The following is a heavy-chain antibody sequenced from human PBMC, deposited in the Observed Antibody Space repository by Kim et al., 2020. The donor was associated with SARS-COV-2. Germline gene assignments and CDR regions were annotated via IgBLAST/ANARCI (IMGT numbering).Heavy chain of an antibody. Sequence: GGSLRLSCAASGFIFSNYAMSWVRQAPGEGVEWVSTISAGGSNTYYADSVKGRFTISRDNSKNTMFLQINNLRAEDTALYYCARGTMTFDYWGRGTLVTVSS. CDR3: ARGTMTFDY. CDR2: ISAGGSNT. V-gene: IGHV3-23*01. CDR1: GFIFSNYA. J-gene: IGHJ4*02. D-gene: IGHD1-1*01.